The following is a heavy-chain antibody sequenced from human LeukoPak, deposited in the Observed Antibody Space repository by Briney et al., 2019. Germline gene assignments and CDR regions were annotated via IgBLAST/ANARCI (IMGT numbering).Heavy chain of an antibody. V-gene: IGHV4-34*01. Sequence: SETLSLTCAVYGGSFSDYYWAWIRQPPGKGLEWIGEINHNGGINYNPSLKSRVTLSLDPSMNHVSLRLTSVTAADTGVYYCARGSLAHFYGSSSHDYWGQGTLVSVSS. D-gene: IGHD3-10*01. J-gene: IGHJ4*02. CDR2: INHNGGI. CDR3: ARGSLAHFYGSSSHDY. CDR1: GGSFSDYY.